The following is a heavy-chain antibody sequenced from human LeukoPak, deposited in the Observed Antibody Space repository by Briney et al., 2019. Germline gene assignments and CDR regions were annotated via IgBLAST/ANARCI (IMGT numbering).Heavy chain of an antibody. CDR3: ARSAEDYDYVWGSGYFDY. Sequence: SETLSLTCTVSGGSISSYYWSWIRQPPGKGLEWIGYIYYSGSTNYNPCLKSRVTISVDTSKNQFSLKLSPVTAADTAVYYCARSAEDYDYVWGSGYFDYWGQGTLVTVSS. V-gene: IGHV4-59*08. CDR1: GGSISSYY. CDR2: IYYSGST. D-gene: IGHD3-16*01. J-gene: IGHJ4*02.